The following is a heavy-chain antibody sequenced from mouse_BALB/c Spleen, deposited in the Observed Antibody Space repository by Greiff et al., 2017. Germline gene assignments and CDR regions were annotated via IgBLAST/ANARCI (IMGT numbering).Heavy chain of an antibody. CDR3: ARHDYDRGAWFAY. J-gene: IGHJ3*01. Sequence: EVMLVESGGGLVQPGGSRKLSCAASGFTFSSFGMHWVRQAPEKGLEWVAYISSGSSTIYYADTVKGRFTISRDNPKNTLFLQMTSLRSEDTAMYYCARHDYDRGAWFAYWGQGTLVTVSA. V-gene: IGHV5-17*02. CDR2: ISSGSSTI. CDR1: GFTFSSFG. D-gene: IGHD2-4*01.